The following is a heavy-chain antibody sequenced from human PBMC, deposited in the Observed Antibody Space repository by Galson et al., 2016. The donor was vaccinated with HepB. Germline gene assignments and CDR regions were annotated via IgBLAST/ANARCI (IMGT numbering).Heavy chain of an antibody. CDR3: AKDRWLRFFVEGRGGGMDV. CDR1: GLSFSTYG. V-gene: IGHV3-30*18. D-gene: IGHD3-3*01. Sequence: SLRLSCAASGLSFSTYGMHWVRQAPGTGLEWVAVISYDGSTKHYADSVKGRFTISRDNSKNTLYLQMNSLRAEDTAVYYCAKDRWLRFFVEGRGGGMDVWGQGTTVTVSS. CDR2: ISYDGSTK. J-gene: IGHJ6*02.